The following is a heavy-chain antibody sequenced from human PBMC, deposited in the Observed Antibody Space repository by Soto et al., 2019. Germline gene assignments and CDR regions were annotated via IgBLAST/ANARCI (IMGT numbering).Heavy chain of an antibody. D-gene: IGHD3-22*01. CDR1: GFTFSSYA. Sequence: QVQLVESGGGVVQPGRSLRLSCAASGFTFSSYAMHWVRQAPGKGLEWVAVISYDGSNKYYADSVKGRFTISRDNSKNTLYLQMNSLRAEDTAVYYCARDQADYYDSSGYNRGFDYWGQGTLVTVSS. V-gene: IGHV3-30-3*01. CDR3: ARDQADYYDSSGYNRGFDY. CDR2: ISYDGSNK. J-gene: IGHJ4*02.